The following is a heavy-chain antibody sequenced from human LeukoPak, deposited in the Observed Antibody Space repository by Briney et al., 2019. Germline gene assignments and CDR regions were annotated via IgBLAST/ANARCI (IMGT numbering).Heavy chain of an antibody. J-gene: IGHJ4*02. Sequence: SVKVSCKASGYTFTNYGISWLRQAPGQGPEWMGGIIPIFGTANYAQKFQGRVTITADESTSTAYMELSSLRSEDTAVYYCARGGYCSSTSCYAIEGYWGQGTLVTVSS. CDR1: GYTFTNYG. D-gene: IGHD2-2*03. CDR2: IIPIFGTA. CDR3: ARGGYCSSTSCYAIEGY. V-gene: IGHV1-69*13.